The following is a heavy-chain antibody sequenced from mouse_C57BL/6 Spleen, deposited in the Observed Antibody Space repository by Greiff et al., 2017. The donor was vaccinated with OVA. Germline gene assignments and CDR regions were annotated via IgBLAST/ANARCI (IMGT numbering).Heavy chain of an antibody. D-gene: IGHD1-1*01. J-gene: IGHJ2*01. CDR3: ARDITTVVGYFDY. CDR2: IDPNSGGT. Sequence: VQLVESGAELVKPGASVKLSCKASGYTFTSYWMHWVKQRPGRGLEWIGRIDPNSGGTKYNEKFKSKATLTVDKPSSTAYMQLSSLTSEDSAVYYCARDITTVVGYFDYWGQGTTLTVSS. V-gene: IGHV1-72*01. CDR1: GYTFTSYW.